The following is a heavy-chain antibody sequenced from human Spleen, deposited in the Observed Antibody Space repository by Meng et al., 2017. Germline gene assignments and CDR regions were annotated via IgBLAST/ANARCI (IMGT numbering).Heavy chain of an antibody. D-gene: IGHD5-24*01. CDR1: GFIFNSFT. CDR3: AKDRDDTTSGTDY. Sequence: GESLKISCAASGFIFNSFTMSWVRQAPGKGLAWVSTISGSGVSIYYADSVKGRFTVSRDNAKNTLYLQMNSLGADDTAVYYCAKDRDDTTSGTDYWGQGTLVTVSS. V-gene: IGHV3-23*01. CDR2: ISGSGVSI. J-gene: IGHJ4*02.